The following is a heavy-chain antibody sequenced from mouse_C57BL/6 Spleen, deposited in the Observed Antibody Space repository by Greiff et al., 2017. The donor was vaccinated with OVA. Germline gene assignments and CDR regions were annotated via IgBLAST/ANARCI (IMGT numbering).Heavy chain of an antibody. J-gene: IGHJ4*01. CDR1: GFSLTSYG. Sequence: QVQLQQSGPGLVQPSQSLSITCTVSGFSLTSYGVHWVRQSPGKGLEWLGVIWSGGCTDYNAAFISRLSISKNNSKSQVFFKMNSLQADDTAIYYCARNPVDPSYAMDYWGQGTSVTVSS. CDR2: IWSGGCT. V-gene: IGHV2-2*01. CDR3: ARNPVDPSYAMDY.